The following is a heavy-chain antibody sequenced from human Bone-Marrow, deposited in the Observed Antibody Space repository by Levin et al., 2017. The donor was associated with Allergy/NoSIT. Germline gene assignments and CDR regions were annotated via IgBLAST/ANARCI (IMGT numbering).Heavy chain of an antibody. CDR2: ITWNRGKK. Sequence: GGSLRLSCAVSGFNVDDYAMHWVRHAPGKGLEWVSGITWNRGKKDYADSVKGRFTISRDNAKNSLYLQMNSLRTEDTALYYCAKDISGDGSNFDHWGQGTLVTVSS. J-gene: IGHJ4*02. CDR3: AKDISGDGSNFDH. D-gene: IGHD5-24*01. V-gene: IGHV3-9*01. CDR1: GFNVDDYA.